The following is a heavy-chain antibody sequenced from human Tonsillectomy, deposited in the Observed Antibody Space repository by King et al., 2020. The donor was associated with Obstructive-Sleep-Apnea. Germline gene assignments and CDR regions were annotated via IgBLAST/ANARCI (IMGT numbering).Heavy chain of an antibody. V-gene: IGHV3-15*01. Sequence: VQLVESGGGLVKPGGSLRLSCAASKFTFSHAWMNWVRQTPGKGLEWVGRIKSKTDGGTTDYAAPVKGRFTISRDDSKNTLYLQMNSLKIEDTAVYYCTTRGYSYEAYYGMDAWGQGTTVTVSS. CDR3: TTRGYSYEAYYGMDA. CDR2: IKSKTDGGTT. D-gene: IGHD5-18*01. CDR1: KFTFSHAW. J-gene: IGHJ6*02.